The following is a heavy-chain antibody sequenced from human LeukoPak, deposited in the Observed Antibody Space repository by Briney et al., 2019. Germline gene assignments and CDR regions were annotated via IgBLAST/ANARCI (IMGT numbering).Heavy chain of an antibody. V-gene: IGHV4-34*01. CDR1: GGSFSGYY. CDR2: INHSGST. Sequence: SETLSLTRAVYGGSFSGYYWSWIRQPPGKGLEWIGEINHSGSTNYNPSLKSRVTISVDTSKNQFSLKLSSVTAADTAVYYCAREEWELSSNFDYWGQGTLVTVSS. D-gene: IGHD1-26*01. CDR3: AREEWELSSNFDY. J-gene: IGHJ4*02.